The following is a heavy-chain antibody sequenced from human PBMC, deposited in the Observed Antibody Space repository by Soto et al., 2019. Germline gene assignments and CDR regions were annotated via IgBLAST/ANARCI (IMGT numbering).Heavy chain of an antibody. V-gene: IGHV3-21*01. CDR3: ARGDYYHYGLDV. J-gene: IGHJ6*02. Sequence: KTGGSLRLSCAASGIRFSDFTMNWVRQAPGKGLEWVSSVSSSSSDIYYVDSVEGRFTISRDNAKNSLYLQMNSLRADDTAVYYCARGDYYHYGLDVWGQGTTVTVSS. CDR2: VSSSSSDI. CDR1: GIRFSDFT.